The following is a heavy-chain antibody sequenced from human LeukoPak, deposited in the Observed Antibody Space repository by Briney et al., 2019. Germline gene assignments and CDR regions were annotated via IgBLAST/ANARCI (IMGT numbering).Heavy chain of an antibody. CDR2: INPNSGGT. D-gene: IGHD6-19*01. CDR1: GYTFTGYY. Sequence: GASVKVSCKASGYTFTGYYMHWVRQAPGQGLEWMGWINPNSGGTNYAQKFQGRVTMTRDTSISTAYMELSRLRSDDTAVYYCARGKSQYSRGRHLDYWGQGTLVTVSS. CDR3: ARGKSQYSRGRHLDY. J-gene: IGHJ4*02. V-gene: IGHV1-2*02.